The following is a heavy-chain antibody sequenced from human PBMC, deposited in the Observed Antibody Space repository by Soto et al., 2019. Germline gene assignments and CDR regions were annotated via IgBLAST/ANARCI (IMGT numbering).Heavy chain of an antibody. J-gene: IGHJ4*02. V-gene: IGHV1-18*01. CDR2: ISAYNGNT. CDR1: GYTFTSYG. D-gene: IGHD3-10*01. Sequence: QVQLVQSGAEVKKPGASVKVSCKASGYTFTSYGISWVRQAPRQGLEWMGWISAYNGNTNYAQKLQGRVIMTRDTSTSTAYMERRSLRSDDTAVYYCARDHDSGKNLGRWEDYWGQGTLVTVSS. CDR3: ARDHDSGKNLGRWEDY.